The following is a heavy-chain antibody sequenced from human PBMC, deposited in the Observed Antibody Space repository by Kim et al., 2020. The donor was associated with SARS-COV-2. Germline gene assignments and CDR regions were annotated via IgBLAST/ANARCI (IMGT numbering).Heavy chain of an antibody. Sequence: VSVKSRITITPDTSKNQFSLQLNSVTPEDTAVYYCAREGYSSGWLYGMDVWGQGTTVTVSS. J-gene: IGHJ6*02. CDR3: AREGYSSGWLYGMDV. V-gene: IGHV6-1*01. D-gene: IGHD6-19*01.